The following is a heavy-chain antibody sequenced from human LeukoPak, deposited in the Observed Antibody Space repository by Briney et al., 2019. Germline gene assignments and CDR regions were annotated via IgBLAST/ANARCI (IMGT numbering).Heavy chain of an antibody. CDR1: GGSISIYY. CDR3: AGGSAFYYCGMDV. Sequence: SETLSLTCAVSGGSISIYYWSWIRQPPGKGLEWIGYIYYSGSTNYNPSLKSRVTISVDTSKNQFSLKLSSVTAADTAVYYCAGGSAFYYCGMDVWGKGTTVTVSS. D-gene: IGHD3-10*01. J-gene: IGHJ6*04. CDR2: IYYSGST. V-gene: IGHV4-59*01.